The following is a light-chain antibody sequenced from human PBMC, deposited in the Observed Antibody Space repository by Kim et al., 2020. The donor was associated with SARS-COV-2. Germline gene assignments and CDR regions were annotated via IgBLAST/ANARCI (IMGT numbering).Light chain of an antibody. V-gene: IGLV7-43*01. Sequence: GRVTLTCAASTGTVTSGYYPNWFRQKPGQAPRAMIYITSNKHTWTPARFSGSLLGGKADLTLSGVQPEDEAEYYCLLYYGGAQLWVFGGGTQLTVL. CDR3: LLYYGGAQLWV. J-gene: IGLJ3*02. CDR2: ITS. CDR1: TGTVTSGYY.